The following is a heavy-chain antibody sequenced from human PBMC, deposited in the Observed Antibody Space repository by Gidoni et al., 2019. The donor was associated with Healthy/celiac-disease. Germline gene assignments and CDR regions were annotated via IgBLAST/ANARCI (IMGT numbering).Heavy chain of an antibody. CDR1: GFTFSSYG. CDR3: ARGIGVPRYWFDP. J-gene: IGHJ5*02. Sequence: QVQLVESGGGVVQPGRSLRLSCAASGFTFSSYGMHGVRQAPGKGLEWVAVIWYDGSNKYYADSVKGRFTISRDNSKNTLYLQMNSLRAEDTAVYYCARGIGVPRYWFDPWGQGTLVTVSS. V-gene: IGHV3-33*01. D-gene: IGHD3-10*01. CDR2: IWYDGSNK.